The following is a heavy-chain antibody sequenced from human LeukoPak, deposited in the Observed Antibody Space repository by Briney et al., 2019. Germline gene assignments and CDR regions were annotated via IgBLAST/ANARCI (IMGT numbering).Heavy chain of an antibody. CDR1: GGSISSSSHY. CDR3: ARGKWGEFDY. D-gene: IGHD7-27*01. V-gene: IGHV4-39*01. Sequence: SETLSLTCTVSGGSISSSSHYWSWIRQPPGKGLEWIASINYSGSTYYNPSLKSRVTISVDTSKNQFSLKLSSVTAADTAVYYCARGKWGEFDYWGQGTLVTVSS. J-gene: IGHJ4*02. CDR2: INYSGST.